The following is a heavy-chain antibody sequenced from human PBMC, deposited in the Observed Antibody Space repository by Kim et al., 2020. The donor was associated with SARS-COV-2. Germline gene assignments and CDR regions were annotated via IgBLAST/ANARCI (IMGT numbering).Heavy chain of an antibody. J-gene: IGHJ6*03. CDR1: GFTFSSYW. CDR2: IKQDGSEK. CDR3: ARENVDTAIESPYYYYYMDV. V-gene: IGHV3-7*01. D-gene: IGHD5-18*01. Sequence: GGSLRLSCAASGFTFSSYWMSWVRQTPGKGLEWVANIKQDGSEKYYVDSVKGRFTISRDNAKNSLYLKMNSLRAEDTAVYYCARENVDTAIESPYYYYYMDVWGKGTTVTVSS.